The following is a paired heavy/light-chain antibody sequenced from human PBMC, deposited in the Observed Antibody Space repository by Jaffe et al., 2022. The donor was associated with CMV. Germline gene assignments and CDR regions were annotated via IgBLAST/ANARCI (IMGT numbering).Light chain of an antibody. J-gene: IGLJ3*02. CDR1: SGFSVGDFW. V-gene: IGLV5-52*01. CDR3: GTWHSNSKTLRWV. Sequence: QPVLTQPSSHSASSGASVRLTCMLSSGFSVGDFWIRWYQQKPGNPPRYLLYYHSDSNKGQGSGVPSRFSGSNDASANAGILRISGLQPEDEADYYCGTWHSNSKTLRWVFGGGTKLTVL. CDR2: YHSDSNK.
Heavy chain of an antibody. CDR2: IYYSGST. Sequence: QLQLQESGPGLVKPSETLSLTCTVSGGSISSSSYYWGWIRQPPGKGLEWIGSIYYSGSTYYNPSLKSRVTISVDTSKNQFSLKLSSVTAADTAVYYCASQKITMVRTNHMDVWGQGTTVTVSS. J-gene: IGHJ6*02. V-gene: IGHV4-39*01. CDR1: GGSISSSSYY. D-gene: IGHD3-10*01. CDR3: ASQKITMVRTNHMDV.